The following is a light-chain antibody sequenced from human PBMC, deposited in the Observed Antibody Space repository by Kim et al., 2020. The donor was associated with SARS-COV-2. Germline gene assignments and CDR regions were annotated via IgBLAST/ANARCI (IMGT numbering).Light chain of an antibody. CDR2: GKN. Sequence: ALGQTVRITCQGDSLRRYYASWYQQKPGQAPVLVIYGKNNRPSGIPDRFSGSSSGNTASLTITGAPAEDEADYYCNSRDSSGNHWVFGGGTQLTVL. J-gene: IGLJ3*02. CDR3: NSRDSSGNHWV. V-gene: IGLV3-19*01. CDR1: SLRRYY.